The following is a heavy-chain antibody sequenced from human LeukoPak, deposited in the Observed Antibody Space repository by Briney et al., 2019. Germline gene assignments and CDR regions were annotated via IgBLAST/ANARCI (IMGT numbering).Heavy chain of an antibody. D-gene: IGHD1-26*01. CDR1: GGSISSGDYY. V-gene: IGHV4-30-4*01. Sequence: SETLSLTCTVSGGSISSGDYYWSWIRQPPGKGLEWIGYIYYSGSTYYNPSLKSRVTISVDTSKNQFSLKLSSVTAADTAVYYCDLGGSLDAFDIWGQGTMVTVSS. CDR2: IYYSGST. CDR3: DLGGSLDAFDI. J-gene: IGHJ3*02.